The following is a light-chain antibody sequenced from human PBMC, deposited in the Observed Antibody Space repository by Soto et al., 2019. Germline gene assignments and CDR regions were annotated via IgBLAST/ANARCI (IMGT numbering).Light chain of an antibody. CDR3: QQYGGSPTWT. J-gene: IGKJ1*01. Sequence: EIVLTQSPGTLSLSPGERATLSCRASQSVSNNYLAWYQQKPGQAPRLLIYGASSRATGIPDRFSGSGSGTDFTLTISKLEPEDFAVYYCQQYGGSPTWTFGQGPKVEIK. CDR2: GAS. V-gene: IGKV3-20*01. CDR1: QSVSNNY.